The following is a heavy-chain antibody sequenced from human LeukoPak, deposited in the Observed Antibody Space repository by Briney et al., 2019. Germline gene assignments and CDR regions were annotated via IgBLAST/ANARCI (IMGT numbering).Heavy chain of an antibody. Sequence: PSQTLSLTCTVSGDSISSGGYYWSWIRQFPGKGVDWIGNIFHSGKTYYNLSLKSRLNMSADTSTNHFSLSLTSVTAADTAVYYCARVPPWPATVISTWKYHFDPWGQGILVTVSS. CDR3: ARVPPWPATVISTWKYHFDP. CDR1: GDSISSGGYY. D-gene: IGHD1-7*01. V-gene: IGHV4-31*03. J-gene: IGHJ5*02. CDR2: IFHSGKT.